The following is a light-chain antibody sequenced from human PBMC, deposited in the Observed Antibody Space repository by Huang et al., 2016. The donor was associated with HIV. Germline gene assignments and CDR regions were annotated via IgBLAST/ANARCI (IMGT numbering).Light chain of an antibody. CDR1: QSVNY. CDR2: GSS. V-gene: IGKV3-20*01. CDR3: QQDGSPPT. Sequence: IVLTQSPGTLSLSPGERATLSCRASQSVNYLAWYQQKPGQAPRLLLYGSSSRATGIPDRFSGSGSGTDFTLTIIRLEPEDFAVYHCQQDGSPPTFGGGTKVEIK. J-gene: IGKJ4*01.